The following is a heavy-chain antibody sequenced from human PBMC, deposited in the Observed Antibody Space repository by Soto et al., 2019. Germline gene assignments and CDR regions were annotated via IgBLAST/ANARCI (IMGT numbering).Heavy chain of an antibody. V-gene: IGHV3-23*01. D-gene: IGHD3-22*01. CDR3: AKTSRPHYYDSSGPLDF. J-gene: IGHJ4*02. CDR1: GFTFSSYA. CDR2: ISLSGGST. Sequence: EVQLLESGGGLVQPGGSLRLSCAASGFTFSSYAMCWVRQAPGKGLEWSSSISLSGGSTYYADSVKGRFTISRDNSKNTLYLQMNSLRAEDTAVYYCAKTSRPHYYDSSGPLDFWGQVTLVTVSS.